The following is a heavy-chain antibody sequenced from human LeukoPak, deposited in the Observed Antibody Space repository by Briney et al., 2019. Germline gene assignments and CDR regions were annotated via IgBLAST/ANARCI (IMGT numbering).Heavy chain of an antibody. Sequence: PSETLSLTCTVSGGFISTYFWSWIRQPPGKGLEGIGYTDYTGRNTYNPSLKSRVTISQDSSKNQFSLKLTSVTAADTAVYYCARAPTYYFDSGRYTIPSFDYWGQGTLVTVSS. CDR2: TDYTGRN. D-gene: IGHD3-22*01. J-gene: IGHJ4*02. CDR1: GGFISTYF. V-gene: IGHV4-59*01. CDR3: ARAPTYYFDSGRYTIPSFDY.